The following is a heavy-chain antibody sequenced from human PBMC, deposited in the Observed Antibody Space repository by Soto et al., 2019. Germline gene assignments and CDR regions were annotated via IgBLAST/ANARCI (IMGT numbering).Heavy chain of an antibody. CDR3: ARDLVATRWGFDY. D-gene: IGHD5-12*01. CDR1: GGTFSSYT. CDR2: IIPILGIA. V-gene: IGHV1-69*08. J-gene: IGHJ4*02. Sequence: QVQLVQSGAEVKKPGSSVKVSCKASGGTFSSYTISWVRQAPGQGLEWMGRIIPILGIANYAQKFQGRVTITEDKSTSTAYMELSSLRSEDTAVYYCARDLVATRWGFDYWGQGTLVTVSS.